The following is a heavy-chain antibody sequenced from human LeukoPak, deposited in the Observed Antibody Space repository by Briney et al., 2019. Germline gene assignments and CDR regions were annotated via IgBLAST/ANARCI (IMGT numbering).Heavy chain of an antibody. V-gene: IGHV5-51*01. J-gene: IGHJ4*02. Sequence: GESLKISCEVSGHRFTNHWIGWVRQMPGKGLEWMGIINLGDSDTKYSPSFQGQVTISADKSISTAYLQWSSLKASDTAMYYCARQVVGATGVDYWGQGTLVTVSS. CDR1: GHRFTNHW. CDR3: ARQVVGATGVDY. CDR2: INLGDSDT. D-gene: IGHD1-26*01.